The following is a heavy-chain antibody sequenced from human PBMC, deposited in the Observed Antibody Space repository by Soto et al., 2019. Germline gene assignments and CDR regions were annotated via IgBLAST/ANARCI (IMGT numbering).Heavy chain of an antibody. D-gene: IGHD6-19*01. V-gene: IGHV3-30-3*01. CDR1: GFTFSSYA. CDR2: IPYDGSNI. Sequence: PGGSLRLSCAASGFTFSSYAMHWVRQAPGKGLEWVAVIPYDGSNIYYADSVKGRFTISRDNSKNTLYLQMNSLRAEDTAVYYCARENSSGWYLQIYYYYYGMDVWGQGTTVTVSS. CDR3: ARENSSGWYLQIYYYYYGMDV. J-gene: IGHJ6*02.